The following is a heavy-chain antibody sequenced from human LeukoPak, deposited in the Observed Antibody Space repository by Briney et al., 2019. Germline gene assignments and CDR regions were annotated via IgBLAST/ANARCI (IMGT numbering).Heavy chain of an antibody. CDR2: INPHSGDT. CDR1: GYTFTGYY. CDR3: ARDPPYYDVLTGYD. V-gene: IGHV1-2*02. J-gene: IGHJ4*02. D-gene: IGHD3-9*01. Sequence: ASVEVSCKASGYTFTGYYMHWVRQAPGQGLEWMGWINPHSGDTNYAQKFQGRVTMTRDTSISTAYMELSRLRSDDTAVYYCARDPPYYDVLTGYDWGQGTLVTVSS.